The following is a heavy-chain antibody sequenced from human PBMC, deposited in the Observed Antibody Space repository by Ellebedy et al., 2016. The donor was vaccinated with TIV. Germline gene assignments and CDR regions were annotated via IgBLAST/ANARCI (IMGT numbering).Heavy chain of an antibody. CDR3: AKVATRGEHNWFDP. CDR2: ISGSGGST. CDR1: GFTFSSYA. J-gene: IGHJ5*02. D-gene: IGHD1-26*01. Sequence: GESLKISCAASGFTFSSYAMSWVRQAPGKGLEWVSAISGSGGSTYYADSVKGRFTISRDNSKNTLYLQMNSLRAEDTAVYYCAKVATRGEHNWFDPWGQGTLVTVSS. V-gene: IGHV3-23*01.